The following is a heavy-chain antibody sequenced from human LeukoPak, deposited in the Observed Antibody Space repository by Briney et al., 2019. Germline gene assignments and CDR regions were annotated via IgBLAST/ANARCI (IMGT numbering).Heavy chain of an antibody. CDR3: AKLKVAMIGLFGDY. D-gene: IGHD5-12*01. CDR1: GFTFSSYG. Sequence: PGGSLRLSCAASGFTFSSYGMHWVRQAPGKGREWVAFIRYDGSNKYYADSVKGRFTISRDNSKNTLYLQMNSLRAEDTAVYYCAKLKVAMIGLFGDYWGQGTLVTVSS. V-gene: IGHV3-30*02. J-gene: IGHJ4*02. CDR2: IRYDGSNK.